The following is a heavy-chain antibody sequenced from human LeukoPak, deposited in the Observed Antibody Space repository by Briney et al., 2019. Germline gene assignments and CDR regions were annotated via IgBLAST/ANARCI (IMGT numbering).Heavy chain of an antibody. CDR1: GYTFTGYY. CDR3: ARVRFSSSWYVSFDY. Sequence: GASVKVSCKASGYTFTGYYMHWVRQAPGQGLEWMGWIDPNSGGTNYAQKFQGRVTMTRDTSISTAYMELSRLRSDDTAVYYCARVRFSSSWYVSFDYWGQGTLVTVSS. CDR2: IDPNSGGT. J-gene: IGHJ4*02. D-gene: IGHD6-13*01. V-gene: IGHV1-2*02.